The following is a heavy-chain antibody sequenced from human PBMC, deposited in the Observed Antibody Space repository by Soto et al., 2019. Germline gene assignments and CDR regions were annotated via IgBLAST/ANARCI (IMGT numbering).Heavy chain of an antibody. CDR2: ISWNIGSI. CDR3: AKDGGYSYGYLGVPAHYYFDY. J-gene: IGHJ4*02. Sequence: EVQLVESGGGLVQPGRSLRLSCAASGFTFDDYAMHWVRQAPGKGLEWVSGISWNIGSIGYADSVKGRFTISRDNAKNSLYLQMNSLRAEDTALYYCAKDGGYSYGYLGVPAHYYFDYWGQGTLVTVSS. D-gene: IGHD5-18*01. V-gene: IGHV3-9*01. CDR1: GFTFDDYA.